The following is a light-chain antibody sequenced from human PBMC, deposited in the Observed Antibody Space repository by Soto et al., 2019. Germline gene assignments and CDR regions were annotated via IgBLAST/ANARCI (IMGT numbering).Light chain of an antibody. Sequence: QSVLTQPASVSGSPGQSITISCTGTSSDIGGYNFVFWYQQHPGKAPKLMIYEVTKRPSGVSNRFSGSKSGNTASLTISGLQAEDEADYYCCSYAGSYTFDVFGTGTKLTVL. J-gene: IGLJ1*01. V-gene: IGLV2-14*01. CDR2: EVT. CDR1: SSDIGGYNF. CDR3: CSYAGSYTFDV.